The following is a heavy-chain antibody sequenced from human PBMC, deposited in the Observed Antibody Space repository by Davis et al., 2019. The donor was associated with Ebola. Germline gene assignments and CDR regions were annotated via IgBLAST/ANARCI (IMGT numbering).Heavy chain of an antibody. J-gene: IGHJ4*02. CDR1: GYTFTGYY. CDR2: INPNSGGT. D-gene: IGHD1-26*01. CDR3: ARGGGSSKRTMGY. Sequence: ASVKVSCKASGYTFTGYYMHWVRQAPGQGLEWMGWINPNSGGTNYAQQFQGWVTMTRETSISTAYMELNRLRSADTAVYYCARGGGSSKRTMGYWGQGTLVTVSS. V-gene: IGHV1-2*04.